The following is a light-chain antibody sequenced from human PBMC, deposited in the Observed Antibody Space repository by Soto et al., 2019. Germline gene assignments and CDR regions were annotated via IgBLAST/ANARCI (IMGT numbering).Light chain of an antibody. V-gene: IGKV3-15*01. CDR2: DSS. CDR3: QQYDEWPLT. CDR1: QSVGRS. J-gene: IGKJ3*01. Sequence: VLTQSPATLSVSPGEGDTLSCRARQSVGRSLAWYQQKPGQTRRLLMFDSSTRATGIPAKFSGSGSGTEFTLPIISLQSEDFAIFYCQQYDEWPLTFGPWTKVEI.